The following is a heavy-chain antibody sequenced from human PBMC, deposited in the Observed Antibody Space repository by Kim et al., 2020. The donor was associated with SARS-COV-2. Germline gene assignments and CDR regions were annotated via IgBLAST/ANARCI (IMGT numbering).Heavy chain of an antibody. D-gene: IGHD3-9*01. Sequence: SPSFQGQVTISADKSISTAYLQWSSLKAWDTAMYYCARGGFGGYFDCLDYWGQGTLVTVSS. CDR3: ARGGFGGYFDCLDY. V-gene: IGHV5-51*01. J-gene: IGHJ4*02.